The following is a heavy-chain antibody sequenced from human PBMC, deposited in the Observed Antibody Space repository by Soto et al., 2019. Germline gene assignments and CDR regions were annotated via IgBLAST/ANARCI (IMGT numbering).Heavy chain of an antibody. J-gene: IGHJ4*01. CDR2: ISGGGGSA. CDR3: AKGGCSGGSCYPFDY. CDR1: GFTFSNYA. V-gene: IGHV3-23*01. D-gene: IGHD2-15*01. Sequence: GGSLRLSCAASGFTFSNYAMSWVRQAPGKGLEWASTISGGGGSAYYADSVKGRFTISKDIPKNTLYLQMKSLRAEDTAVYYCAKGGCSGGSCYPFDYCGHGILVTVSS.